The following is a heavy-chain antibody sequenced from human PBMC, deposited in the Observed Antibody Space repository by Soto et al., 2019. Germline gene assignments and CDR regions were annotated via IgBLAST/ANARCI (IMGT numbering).Heavy chain of an antibody. D-gene: IGHD3-22*01. J-gene: IGHJ4*02. CDR1: GFTFSSYD. Sequence: EVQLLESGGDLIQPGGSLRLSCAASGFTFSSYDMSWVRQAPGKGLGWVSAISSSGVSTFYADSEKGRFTISRDNSRKPLYLQMNSLRAEDTAIYYLAKYQTMTQPRPCYDYWGPGPRVTVSS. CDR2: ISSSGVST. CDR3: AKYQTMTQPRPCYDY. V-gene: IGHV3-23*01.